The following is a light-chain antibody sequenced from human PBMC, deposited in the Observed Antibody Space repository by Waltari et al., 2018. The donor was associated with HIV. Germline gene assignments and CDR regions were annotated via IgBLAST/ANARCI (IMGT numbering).Light chain of an antibody. CDR2: DVT. V-gene: IGLV2-14*01. Sequence: QSAPTQPASVSASRGQSITISCTGTTSDIGDYNYVSWYQQPPGKAPKLMLFDVTKRPSGVSNRFSGSKSGNTASLTISGLQAEDEADYYCSSYSTRTTFVIFGGGTKLTV. CDR3: SSYSTRTTFVI. J-gene: IGLJ2*01. CDR1: TSDIGDYNY.